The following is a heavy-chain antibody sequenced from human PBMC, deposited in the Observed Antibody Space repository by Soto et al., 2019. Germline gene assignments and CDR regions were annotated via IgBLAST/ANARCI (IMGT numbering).Heavy chain of an antibody. CDR1: GGSISSYY. J-gene: IGHJ5*02. CDR2: IYTSGST. Sequence: PSETLSLTCTVSGGSISSYYWSWIRQPAGKGLEWIGRIYTSGSTNYNPSLKSRVTISVDTSKNQFSLNLSSVTAADTAVYYCARAGHSSSSEGANWFDPWGQGTLVTVSS. CDR3: ARAGHSSSSEGANWFDP. D-gene: IGHD6-6*01. V-gene: IGHV4-4*07.